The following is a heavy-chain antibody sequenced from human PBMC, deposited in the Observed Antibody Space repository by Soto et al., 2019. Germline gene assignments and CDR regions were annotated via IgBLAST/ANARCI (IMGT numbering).Heavy chain of an antibody. CDR2: IKQDGSEK. Sequence: EVQLVESGGGLVQPGGSLRLSCAASGFTFSTYWMSWVRQAPGKGLEWVANIKQDGSEKYYVDSVRGRLTVSRDNAKSSLYLQMNSLRVEHTAVYYCATSPHRDSARVYVWGQGTTVTVSS. J-gene: IGHJ6*02. V-gene: IGHV3-7*01. CDR1: GFTFSTYW. CDR3: ATSPHRDSARVYV.